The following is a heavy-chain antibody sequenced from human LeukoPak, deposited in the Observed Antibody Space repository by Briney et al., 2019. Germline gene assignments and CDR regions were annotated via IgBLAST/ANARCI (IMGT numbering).Heavy chain of an antibody. CDR1: GGSFSGYY. CDR3: ARDLITGTVRFDP. CDR2: INHSGST. Sequence: SETLSLTCAVYGGSFSGYYWSWIRQPPGKGREWVGEINHSGSTNYNPSLKSRVTISVDTSKNQFSLKLSSVTAADTAVYYCARDLITGTVRFDPWGQGTLVTVSS. D-gene: IGHD1-7*01. J-gene: IGHJ5*02. V-gene: IGHV4-34*01.